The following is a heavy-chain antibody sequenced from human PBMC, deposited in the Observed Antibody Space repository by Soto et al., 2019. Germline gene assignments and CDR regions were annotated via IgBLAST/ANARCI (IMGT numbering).Heavy chain of an antibody. CDR3: ARGQEFVA. CDR2: IIPILGTI. CDR1: GDTFSRYT. V-gene: IGHV1-69*08. J-gene: IGHJ5*02. D-gene: IGHD2-21*01. Sequence: QVQLVQSGAEVKTPGSSVKVSCKASGDTFSRYTLNWVRQAPGQGLEWMGRIIPILGTIKYAQKFQGRVTSTADQSTSTADMELSSLRSDDTAIYYCARGQEFVAWGQGTLVTVSS.